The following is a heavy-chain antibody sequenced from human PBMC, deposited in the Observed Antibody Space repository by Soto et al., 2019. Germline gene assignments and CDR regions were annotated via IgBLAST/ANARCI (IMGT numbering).Heavy chain of an antibody. J-gene: IGHJ6*02. CDR2: ISSSSSYI. V-gene: IGHV3-21*01. D-gene: IGHD3-10*01. CDR1: GFTFSSYS. Sequence: GGSLRLSCAASGFTFSSYSMNWVRQAPGKGLEWVSSISSSSSYIYYADSVKGRFTISRDNAKNSLYLQMNSLRAEDTAVYYCARDRGGYGSGSYYIPYYYYYYGMDVWGQGTTVTVSS. CDR3: ARDRGGYGSGSYYIPYYYYYYGMDV.